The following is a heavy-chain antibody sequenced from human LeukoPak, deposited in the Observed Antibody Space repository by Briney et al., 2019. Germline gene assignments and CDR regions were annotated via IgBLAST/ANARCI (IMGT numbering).Heavy chain of an antibody. D-gene: IGHD1-26*01. Sequence: GGSLRLSCAASGFSFSSYWMHWVRQAPGKGLVWVSRINSDGSSTSNADSVKGRFTISRDNAKNTLYLQMNSLRAEETAVYYCARGGYYLNALDVWGQGTTVTVSS. V-gene: IGHV3-74*01. CDR3: ARGGYYLNALDV. J-gene: IGHJ6*02. CDR2: INSDGSST. CDR1: GFSFSSYW.